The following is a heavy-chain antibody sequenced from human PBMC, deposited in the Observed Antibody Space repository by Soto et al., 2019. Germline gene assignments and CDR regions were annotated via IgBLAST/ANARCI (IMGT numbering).Heavy chain of an antibody. CDR1: GFTFSSYS. Sequence: PGGSLRLSCAASGFTFSSYSMNWVRQAPGKGLEWVSSISSSSSYIYYADSVKGRFTISRDNAKNSLYLQMNSLRAEDTAVYYCARVRYYYDSSGVFDPWGQRSLVTVSS. CDR3: ARVRYYYDSSGVFDP. D-gene: IGHD3-22*01. V-gene: IGHV3-21*01. J-gene: IGHJ5*02. CDR2: ISSSSSYI.